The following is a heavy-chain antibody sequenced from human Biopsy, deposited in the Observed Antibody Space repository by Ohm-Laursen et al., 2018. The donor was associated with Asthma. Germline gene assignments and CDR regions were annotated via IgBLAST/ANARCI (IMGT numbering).Heavy chain of an antibody. CDR3: ARTFHFWSPYHAEHYQL. D-gene: IGHD3-3*02. V-gene: IGHV3-7*01. CDR2: IKHDGSEK. Sequence: SLRLSCTAPGFTFGDYWMSWVRRVPGKGLEWVANIKHDGSEKNHVDSLKGRFTISRDNAKNSLYLQMNSLRAEDTAVYYCARTFHFWSPYHAEHYQLWGQGTLVTVSS. J-gene: IGHJ1*01. CDR1: GFTFGDYW.